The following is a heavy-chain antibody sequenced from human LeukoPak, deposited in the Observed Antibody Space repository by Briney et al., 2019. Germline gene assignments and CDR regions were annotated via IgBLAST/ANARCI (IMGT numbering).Heavy chain of an antibody. CDR2: ISSTSIYT. J-gene: IGHJ4*02. Sequence: GGSLRLSCAASGFTFSNTWMSWVRQAPGKGLEWVSDISSTSIYTNYADSVKGRFTISRDNAKNSLYLQMNSLRAEDTAVYYCAREDGYSSSWYSDYWGQGTLVTVSS. CDR1: GFTFSNTW. CDR3: AREDGYSSSWYSDY. V-gene: IGHV3-11*05. D-gene: IGHD6-13*01.